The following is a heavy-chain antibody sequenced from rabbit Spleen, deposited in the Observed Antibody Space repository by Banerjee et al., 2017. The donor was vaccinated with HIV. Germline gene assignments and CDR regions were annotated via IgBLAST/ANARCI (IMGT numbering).Heavy chain of an antibody. V-gene: IGHV1S45*01. CDR3: ARDSDWHFSL. CDR1: GFDFSSNA. J-gene: IGHJ4*01. D-gene: IGHD2-1*01. CDR2: IYAGSSGST. Sequence: QEQLVESGGGLVTLGGSLKLSCKASGFDFSSNAMCWFRQAPGKGLEWIACIYAGSSGSTYYASWAKGRFTISKTSSTTVTLQMTSLTAADTATYFCARDSDWHFSLWGPGTLVTV.